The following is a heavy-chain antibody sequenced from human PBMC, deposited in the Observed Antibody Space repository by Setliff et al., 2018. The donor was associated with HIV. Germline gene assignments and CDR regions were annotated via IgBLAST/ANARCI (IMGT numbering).Heavy chain of an antibody. D-gene: IGHD6-13*01. CDR2: IYHSGNT. CDR1: GGSISSSSSY. Sequence: SETLSLTCTVSGGSISSSSSYWGWIRQSPGKGLEWIGSIYHSGNTYYNPSLKSRVTISVDTSKNQFSLKLSSVTAADTAVYFCASQGIALREHDYWGQGTLVTVSS. CDR3: ASQGIALREHDY. J-gene: IGHJ4*02. V-gene: IGHV4-39*01.